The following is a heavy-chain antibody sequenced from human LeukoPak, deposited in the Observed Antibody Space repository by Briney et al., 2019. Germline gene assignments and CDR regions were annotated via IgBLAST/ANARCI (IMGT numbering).Heavy chain of an antibody. J-gene: IGHJ4*02. CDR1: GFSVSSNY. CDR3: AESLERYGSGSYYFY. Sequence: PGRFLRLSCAASGFSVSSNYMSWVRQAPGKGLEWVSVIYSGGDTYYADSVKGRFSISRDNSKNTLYLQMNSLRAEDTAVYYCAESLERYGSGSYYFYWGQGTLVTVSS. D-gene: IGHD3-10*01. CDR2: IYSGGDT. V-gene: IGHV3-66*01.